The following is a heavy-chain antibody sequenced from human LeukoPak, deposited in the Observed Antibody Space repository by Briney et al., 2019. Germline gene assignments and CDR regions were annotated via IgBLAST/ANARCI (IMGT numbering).Heavy chain of an antibody. J-gene: IGHJ4*02. CDR2: VTTSGYNT. D-gene: IGHD4/OR15-4a*01. CDR1: GFTFNSYA. CDR3: ARGLTTPDS. Sequence: GGSLRLSCAASGFTFNSYAMTWVRQAPGKGLEWVSGVTTSGYNTYYADSVKGRFTISRDNTKSTLFLQMNSLRAEDTAVYYCARGLTTPDSWGQGTLVTVSS. V-gene: IGHV3-23*01.